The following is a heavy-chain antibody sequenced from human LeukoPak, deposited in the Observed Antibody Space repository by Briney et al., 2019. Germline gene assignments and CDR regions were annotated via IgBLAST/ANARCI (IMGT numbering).Heavy chain of an antibody. D-gene: IGHD5-24*01. J-gene: IGHJ4*02. Sequence: PGRSLRLSCAASGFTFSSYWMSWVRQAPGKGLEWVANTSQDGSEKYYVDSVKGRFTIARDSAKNSLFLQMNSLRAEDTAVYYCARMAGGLWDYWGQGTLVTVSS. CDR3: ARMAGGLWDY. V-gene: IGHV3-7*05. CDR1: GFTFSSYW. CDR2: TSQDGSEK.